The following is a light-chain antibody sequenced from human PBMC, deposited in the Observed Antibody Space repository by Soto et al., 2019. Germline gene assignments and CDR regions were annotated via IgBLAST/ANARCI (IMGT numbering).Light chain of an antibody. J-gene: IGLJ2*01. CDR3: SSYTSSSTSHVV. V-gene: IGLV2-14*01. Sequence: QLVLTQPASVSGSPGQSITISCTGTSSDVGGYNYVSWYQQHPGKAPILMIYDVSNRPSGVSNRFSGSKSGNTASLTISGLQAEDEADYYCSSYTSSSTSHVVFGGGTKLTVL. CDR2: DVS. CDR1: SSDVGGYNY.